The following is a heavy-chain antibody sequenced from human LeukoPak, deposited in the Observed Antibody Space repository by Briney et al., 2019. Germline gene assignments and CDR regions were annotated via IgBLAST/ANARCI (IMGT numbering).Heavy chain of an antibody. J-gene: IGHJ4*02. V-gene: IGHV2-5*02. CDR3: AASRGSGSFFDY. Sequence: SGPTLVKPTQTLTLTCSFSGFSLSTSGVGVGWVRQPPGKALDWLALIYWDNDKRYSPSLKSRLTITKDTSKNQVVPTMTNMDPVDTATYYCAASRGSGSFFDYWGQGTLVTVSS. D-gene: IGHD3-10*01. CDR2: IYWDNDK. CDR1: GFSLSTSGVG.